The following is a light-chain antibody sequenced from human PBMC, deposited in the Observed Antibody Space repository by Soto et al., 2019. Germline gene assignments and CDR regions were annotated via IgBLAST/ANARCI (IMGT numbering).Light chain of an antibody. CDR2: WAS. V-gene: IGKV4-1*01. CDR1: QSVLSSSNNKNY. CDR3: QQFYDMPNT. Sequence: DIVMTQSPDSLAVSLGERATINCKASQSVLSSSNNKNYLAWYQQRPGQPPKLLIYWASTRESGVPDRLSGSGSGTDFTLTISGLRAEDVAVYYCQQFYDMPNTFGQGTKLEIK. J-gene: IGKJ2*01.